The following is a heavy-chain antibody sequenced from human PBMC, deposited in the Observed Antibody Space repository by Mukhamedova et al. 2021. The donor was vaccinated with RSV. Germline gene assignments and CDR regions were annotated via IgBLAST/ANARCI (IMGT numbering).Heavy chain of an antibody. J-gene: IGHJ4*02. CDR2: SAGST. D-gene: IGHD4-11*01. Sequence: SAGSTYYADSVKGRFTISRDNSKNTLYLQMNSLRAEDTAVYYCARGSYGNAYFDSWGLGALVTVSS. CDR3: ARGSYGNAYFDS. V-gene: IGHV3-53*01.